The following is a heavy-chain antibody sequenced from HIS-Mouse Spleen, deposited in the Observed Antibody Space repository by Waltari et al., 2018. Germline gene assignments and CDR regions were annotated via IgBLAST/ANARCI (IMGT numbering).Heavy chain of an antibody. J-gene: IGHJ2*01. V-gene: IGHV4-39*07. D-gene: IGHD6-13*01. CDR2: IYYSGST. Sequence: QLQLQESGPGLVKPSETLCLTCTVSGGSISSSSYYWCWIRQPPGKGLEWIGSIYYSGSTYYNPSLKSRVTISVDTSKNQFSLKLSSVTAADTAVYYCAREIPYSSSWYDWYFDLWGRGTLVTVSS. CDR1: GGSISSSSYY. CDR3: AREIPYSSSWYDWYFDL.